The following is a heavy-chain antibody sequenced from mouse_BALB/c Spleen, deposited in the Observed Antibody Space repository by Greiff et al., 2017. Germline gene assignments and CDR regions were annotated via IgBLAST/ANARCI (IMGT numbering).Heavy chain of an antibody. Sequence: EVQLVESGGGLVQPGGSLKLSCAASGFTFSSYGMSWVRQTPDKRLELVATINSNGGSTYYPDSVKGRFTISRDNAKNTLFLQMTSLRSEDTAMYYCARWALGYAMDYWGQGTSVTVSS. V-gene: IGHV5-6-3*01. CDR3: ARWALGYAMDY. D-gene: IGHD3-1*01. CDR1: GFTFSSYG. J-gene: IGHJ4*01. CDR2: INSNGGST.